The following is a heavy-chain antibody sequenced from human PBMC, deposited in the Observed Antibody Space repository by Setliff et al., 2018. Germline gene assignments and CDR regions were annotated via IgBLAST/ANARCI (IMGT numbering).Heavy chain of an antibody. V-gene: IGHV4-4*02. Sequence: SETLSLTCAVSGDSISSGNWWTWIRQSPEKGLEWIGEINHRGSTNYNPSLKSRVTISIDTSKDQFSLKLISMTAADTAVYYCARGRNIAARLLDSWGQGTLVTVSS. J-gene: IGHJ4*02. D-gene: IGHD6-6*01. CDR2: INHRGST. CDR1: GDSISSGNW. CDR3: ARGRNIAARLLDS.